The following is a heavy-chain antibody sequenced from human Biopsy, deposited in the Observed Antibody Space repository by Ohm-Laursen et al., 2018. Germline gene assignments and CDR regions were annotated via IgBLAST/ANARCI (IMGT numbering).Heavy chain of an antibody. Sequence: SLRLSCAAFGLTFTTALMSWVRQAPGKGLEWVGRIKSKTGGGTIDYAASVKGRIIISRDDSKKTVYLQMNNLKTEDTGVYYCTTYQYWGQGTLVTVSS. D-gene: IGHD3-16*02. CDR2: IKSKTGGGTI. J-gene: IGHJ4*02. CDR3: TTYQY. CDR1: GLTFTTAL. V-gene: IGHV3-15*01.